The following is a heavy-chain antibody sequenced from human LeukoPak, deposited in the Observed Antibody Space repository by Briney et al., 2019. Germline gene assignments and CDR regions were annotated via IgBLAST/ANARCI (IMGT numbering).Heavy chain of an antibody. D-gene: IGHD3-10*01. CDR1: GFTFSSYG. J-gene: IGHJ3*02. CDR2: IYSGGST. Sequence: GGSLRLSCAASGFTFSSYGMIWVRQAPGKGLEWVSVIYSGGSTYYADSVKGRFTISRDNSKNTLYLQMNSLRAEDTAVYYCASTKWFGELINTAFDIWGQGTMVTVSS. V-gene: IGHV3-66*01. CDR3: ASTKWFGELINTAFDI.